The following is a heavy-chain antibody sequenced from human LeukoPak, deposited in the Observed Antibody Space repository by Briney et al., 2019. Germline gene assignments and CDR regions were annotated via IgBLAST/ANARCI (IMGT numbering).Heavy chain of an antibody. Sequence: ASVKVSCKASGYTFTSYGISWVRQAPGQGLEWMGWISAYNGNTNYAQKLQGRVTMTTDTSTSTAYMELRSLRSDDTAVYYWARASYCSSASCYLGGDSDYWGQGTLVTVSS. J-gene: IGHJ4*02. CDR2: ISAYNGNT. CDR1: GYTFTSYG. V-gene: IGHV1-18*01. CDR3: ARASYCSSASCYLGGDSDY. D-gene: IGHD2-2*01.